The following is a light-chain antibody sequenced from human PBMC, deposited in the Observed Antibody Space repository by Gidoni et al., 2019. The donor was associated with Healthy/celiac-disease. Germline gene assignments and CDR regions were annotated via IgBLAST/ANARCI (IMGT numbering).Light chain of an antibody. CDR3: QLWDSSSDRWV. CDR2: DDS. Sequence: QTVRITCGGNNIGSKRVNWYQQKPGQAPVLVVYDDSARPSGIPERFSCSNSGNTATLTISWVEAVDEADYYCQLWDSSSDRWVFGGGTKLTVL. CDR1: NIGSKR. V-gene: IGLV3-21*02. J-gene: IGLJ2*01.